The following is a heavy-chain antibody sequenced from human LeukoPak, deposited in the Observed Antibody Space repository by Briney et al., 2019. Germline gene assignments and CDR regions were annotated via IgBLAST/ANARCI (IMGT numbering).Heavy chain of an antibody. V-gene: IGHV5-51*01. J-gene: IGHJ4*02. CDR1: GYSFTSYW. CDR3: ARLPGYYGSGSYYHNYFDY. Sequence: GESLKISCKGSGYSFTSYWIGWVRQMPGKGLEWMGIIYPGDSDTRYSPSFQGQVTISADKSISTAYLQWSSLKASDTAMYYCARLPGYYGSGSYYHNYFDYWGRGTLVTVSS. D-gene: IGHD3-10*01. CDR2: IYPGDSDT.